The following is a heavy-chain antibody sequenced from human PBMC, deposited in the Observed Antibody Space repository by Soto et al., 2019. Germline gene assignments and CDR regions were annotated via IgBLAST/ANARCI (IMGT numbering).Heavy chain of an antibody. CDR1: SLSTSGVH. V-gene: IGHV2-5*02. J-gene: IGHJ6*02. CDR2: IYWDDDK. D-gene: IGHD4-4*01. Sequence: SLSTSGVHVGLIRQPRGKALEWLALIYWDDDKRYSPFLRSRLTISKDISKNQVVLTMTNMDPVDTATYYCVHGQGDYNYYYYGMDVWGQGTTVTVSS. CDR3: VHGQGDYNYYYYGMDV.